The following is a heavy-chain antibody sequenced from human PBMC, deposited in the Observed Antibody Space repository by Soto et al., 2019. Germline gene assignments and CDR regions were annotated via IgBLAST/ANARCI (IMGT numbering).Heavy chain of an antibody. J-gene: IGHJ5*02. CDR1: GGSISSGGYS. CDR3: ARGEQQLAFDP. D-gene: IGHD6-13*01. Sequence: PSETLSLTCAVSGGSISSGGYSWSWIRQPPGKGLEWIGYIYHSGSTYYNPSLKSRVTISVDRSKNQFSLKLSSVTAADTAVYYCARGEQQLAFDPSCPGTLVTGSS. CDR2: IYHSGST. V-gene: IGHV4-30-2*01.